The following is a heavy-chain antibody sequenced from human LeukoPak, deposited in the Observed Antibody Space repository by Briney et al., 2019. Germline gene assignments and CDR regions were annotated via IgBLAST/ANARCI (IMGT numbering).Heavy chain of an antibody. CDR2: INPNSGGT. J-gene: IGHJ4*02. CDR3: ARIPNYDILTGCFDY. CDR1: GYTFTGYY. V-gene: IGHV1-2*06. Sequence: ASVKVSCKAPGYTFTGYYMHWVRQAPGQGLEWMGRINPNSGGTNYAQKFQGRVTVTRDTSISTAYMELSRLRSDDTAVYYCARIPNYDILTGCFDYWGQGTLVTVSS. D-gene: IGHD3-9*01.